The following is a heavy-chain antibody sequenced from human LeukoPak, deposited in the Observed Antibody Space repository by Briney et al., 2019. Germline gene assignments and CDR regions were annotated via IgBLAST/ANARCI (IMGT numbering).Heavy chain of an antibody. CDR1: GGSVRSASYY. V-gene: IGHV4-61*01. CDR2: IYYSGST. CDR3: ASSKDHYCHY. Sequence: SETLSLTCTVSGGSVRSASYYWSWIRQPPGKGLECIGYIYYSGSTNYNPSLKGRVTISVDTSKNQFSLKLSSVTAADTAVYYCASSKDHYCHYWGQGTLVTVSS. J-gene: IGHJ4*02.